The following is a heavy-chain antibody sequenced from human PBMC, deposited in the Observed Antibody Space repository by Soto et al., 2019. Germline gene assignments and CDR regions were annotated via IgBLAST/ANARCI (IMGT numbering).Heavy chain of an antibody. V-gene: IGHV1-69*06. J-gene: IGHJ4*02. Sequence: SVKGSCKASGGTFNTYTINWVRQAPGRGLEWVGQIVPMYDSANYAENFQGRVTITADKSTKTAYMELTSLRSEDTALYFCASWRSYSGSYCFDYWGQGTLVTVAS. D-gene: IGHD1-26*01. CDR1: GGTFNTYT. CDR3: ASWRSYSGSYCFDY. CDR2: IVPMYDSA.